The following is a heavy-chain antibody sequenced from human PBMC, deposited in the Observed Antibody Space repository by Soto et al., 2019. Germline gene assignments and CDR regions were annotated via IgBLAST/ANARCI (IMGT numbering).Heavy chain of an antibody. V-gene: IGHV5-51*01. CDR2: IYPGDSDT. CDR3: ARHTQLLVGGYYYGMDV. CDR1: GYSFTSYW. J-gene: IGHJ6*02. D-gene: IGHD2-2*01. Sequence: GESLKISCKGSGYSFTSYWIGWVPQMPGKGLEWMGIIYPGDSDTRYSPSFQGQVPISADKSISTAYLQWSSLKASDTAMYYCARHTQLLVGGYYYGMDVWGQGTTVTVSS.